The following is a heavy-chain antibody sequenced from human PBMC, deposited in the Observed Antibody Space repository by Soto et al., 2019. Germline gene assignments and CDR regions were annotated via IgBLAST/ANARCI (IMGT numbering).Heavy chain of an antibody. J-gene: IGHJ4*02. CDR2: ISSSSSYI. V-gene: IGHV3-21*01. Sequence: PGGSLRLSCAASGFTFSSYSMNWVRQAPGKGLEWVSSISSSSSYIYYADSVKGRFTISRDNAKNSLYLQMNSLRAEDTAVYYCASVDTAMSTPDPVDYWGQGTLVTVSS. D-gene: IGHD5-18*01. CDR3: ASVDTAMSTPDPVDY. CDR1: GFTFSSYS.